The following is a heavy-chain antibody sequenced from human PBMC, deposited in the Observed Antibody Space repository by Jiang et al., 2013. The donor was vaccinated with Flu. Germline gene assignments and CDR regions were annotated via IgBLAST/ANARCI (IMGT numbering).Heavy chain of an antibody. CDR1: GGSISSSSYY. CDR3: ARQGTWTKNWFDP. CDR2: IYYSGTT. D-gene: IGHD3/OR15-3a*01. Sequence: PGLVKPSETLSLTCTVSGGSISSSSYYWGWIRQSPGKGLEWIGSIYYSGTTYYNPSLMSRVTISVDTSNNQFSLKLNSVTAADTAMYYCARQGTWTKNWFDPWGQGTLVTVSS. V-gene: IGHV4-39*01. J-gene: IGHJ5*02.